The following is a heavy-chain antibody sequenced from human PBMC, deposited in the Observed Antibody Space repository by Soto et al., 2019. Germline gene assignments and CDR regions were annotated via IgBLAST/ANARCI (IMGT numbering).Heavy chain of an antibody. CDR2: INHSGST. J-gene: IGHJ6*02. CDR3: ARAWDSDCSSTSCNYYYYYGMDV. V-gene: IGHV4-34*01. D-gene: IGHD2-2*01. CDR1: GGSFSGYY. Sequence: LSLTCAVYGGSFSGYYWSWIRQPPGKGLEWIGEINHSGSTNYNPSLKSRVTISVDTSKNQFSLKLSSVTAADTAVYYCARAWDSDCSSTSCNYYYYYGMDVWGQGTTVTVSS.